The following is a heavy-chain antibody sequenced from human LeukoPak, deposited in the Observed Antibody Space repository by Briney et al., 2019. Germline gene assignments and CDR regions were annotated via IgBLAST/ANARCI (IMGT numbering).Heavy chain of an antibody. V-gene: IGHV1-18*01. CDR2: ISPYNGNT. D-gene: IGHD5-12*01. J-gene: IGHJ4*02. CDR3: ARGPHERSGYPDD. CDR1: GYTFNTYG. Sequence: ASVKVSCKPSGYTFNTYGITWVRQAPGQGLEWMGWISPYNGNTNYAQKFQGRVTLTTDTSTSTAYMKLRSLRSDDTAVYYCARGPHERSGYPDDWGQGTLVTVSS.